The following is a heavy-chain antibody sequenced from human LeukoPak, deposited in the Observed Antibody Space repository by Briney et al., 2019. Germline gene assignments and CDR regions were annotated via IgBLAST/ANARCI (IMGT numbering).Heavy chain of an antibody. V-gene: IGHV4-59*01. CDR1: GGSISSYY. CDR2: IYYSGST. Sequence: PSETLSLTCTVSGGSISSYYWSWIRQPPGKGLEWIGYIYYSGSTNYNPSLKSRVTISVDTSKNQFSLKLSSVTAADTAVYYCAGVAAKEDRWFDPWGQGTLVTVSS. CDR3: AGVAAKEDRWFDP. D-gene: IGHD2-15*01. J-gene: IGHJ5*02.